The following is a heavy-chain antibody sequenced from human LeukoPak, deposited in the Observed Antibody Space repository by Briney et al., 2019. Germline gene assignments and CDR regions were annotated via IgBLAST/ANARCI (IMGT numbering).Heavy chain of an antibody. Sequence: ASVKVSCKASGYTFSSYYIHWVRQAPGQGLEWMGIINPNSGSTSYAQKFQGRVTMTRDTSTSTVYMELSSLRSEDTAVYYCARLRRDGYNLFDYWGQGTLVTVSS. CDR3: ARLRRDGYNLFDY. D-gene: IGHD5-24*01. V-gene: IGHV1-46*01. CDR1: GYTFSSYY. CDR2: INPNSGST. J-gene: IGHJ4*02.